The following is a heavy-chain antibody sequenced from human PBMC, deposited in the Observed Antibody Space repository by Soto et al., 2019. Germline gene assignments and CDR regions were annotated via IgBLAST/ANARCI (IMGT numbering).Heavy chain of an antibody. Sequence: QVQLVESGGGVVQHGRSLRLSCAASGFTFSSYGMHWVRQAPGKGLEWVAVIRYAGSNENYADSVKGRFTSSRDNSKGTLYLQMNSLRVVDTAMYFCPSRKYSAYGPDYWGQGTLVTVSS. CDR2: IRYAGSNE. CDR1: GFTFSSYG. CDR3: PSRKYSAYGPDY. D-gene: IGHD5-12*01. V-gene: IGHV3-33*01. J-gene: IGHJ4*02.